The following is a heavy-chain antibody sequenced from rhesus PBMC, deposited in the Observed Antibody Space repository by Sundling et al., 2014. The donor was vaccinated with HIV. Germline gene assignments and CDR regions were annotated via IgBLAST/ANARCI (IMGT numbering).Heavy chain of an antibody. D-gene: IGHD1-44*01. CDR2: IFGGSGSI. V-gene: IGHV4-73*01. Sequence: QVRLQQWGEGLVKPSETLSLTCAVYGGSISGYYYWAWIRQSPGKGLEWIGYIFGGSGSINYNPSLKNRVTISKDTSKNQFSLKLTSVTAADTAVYYCARVPRVGSYDLDSWGQGVVVTVSS. CDR1: GGSISGYYY. CDR3: ARVPRVGSYDLDS. J-gene: IGHJ6*01.